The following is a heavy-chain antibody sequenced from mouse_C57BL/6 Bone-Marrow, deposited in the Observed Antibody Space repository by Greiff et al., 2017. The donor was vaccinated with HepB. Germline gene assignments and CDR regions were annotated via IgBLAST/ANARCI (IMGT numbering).Heavy chain of an antibody. D-gene: IGHD1-1*01. CDR2: IDPSDSET. CDR3: ARSVITTVVSFDWYFDV. J-gene: IGHJ1*03. CDR1: GYTFTSYW. V-gene: IGHV1-52*01. Sequence: QVQLQQPGAELVRPGSSVKLSCKASGYTFTSYWMHWVKQRPIQGLEWIGNIDPSDSETHYNQKFKDKATLTVDKSYSTAYMQLSSLTSEDSAVYYCARSVITTVVSFDWYFDVWGTGTTVTVSS.